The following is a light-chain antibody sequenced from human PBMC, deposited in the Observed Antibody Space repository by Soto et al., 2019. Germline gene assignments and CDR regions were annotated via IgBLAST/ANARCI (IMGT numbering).Light chain of an antibody. CDR2: RNN. CDR3: AAWDDSLSGVV. CDR1: SSNIGSNF. Sequence: QSVLTQPPSASGTPGQRGTISCSGSSSNIGSNFIYWYQQLPGTAPKLLIYRNNERPSGVPDRFSGSKSGTSASLSISGLRSEDEADYHCAAWDDSLSGVVFGGGTQLTVL. J-gene: IGLJ2*01. V-gene: IGLV1-47*01.